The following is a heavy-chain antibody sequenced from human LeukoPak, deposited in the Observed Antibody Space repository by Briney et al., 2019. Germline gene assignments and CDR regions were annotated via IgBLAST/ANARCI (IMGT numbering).Heavy chain of an antibody. CDR2: IKQDGSEK. Sequence: GGSLRLSCAASGFTFSTYWMSWVRQAPGKGLEWVANIKQDGSEKYYVGSVKGRFTISRDNAKKSLYLQMNSLRVEDAAVYYCGRVQPIVVKPAALDSWGQGTLVTVSS. CDR3: GRVQPIVVKPAALDS. D-gene: IGHD2-2*01. J-gene: IGHJ4*02. V-gene: IGHV3-7*01. CDR1: GFTFSTYW.